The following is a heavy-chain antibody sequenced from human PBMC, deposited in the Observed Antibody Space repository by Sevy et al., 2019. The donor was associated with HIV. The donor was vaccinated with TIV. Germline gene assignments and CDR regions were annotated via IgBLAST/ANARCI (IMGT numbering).Heavy chain of an antibody. D-gene: IGHD2-2*03. Sequence: GGSLRLSCSGSGFIFSDYYMSWIRQAPGRGLEWVSYISGSGITYYADSVEGRFTISRDNARNSQYLHMNSLRADDTAVYYGARDPLLGIAREVARGGYWGQGTLVTDSS. CDR2: ISGSGIT. J-gene: IGHJ4*02. V-gene: IGHV3-11*01. CDR3: ARDPLLGIAREVARGGY. CDR1: GFIFSDYY.